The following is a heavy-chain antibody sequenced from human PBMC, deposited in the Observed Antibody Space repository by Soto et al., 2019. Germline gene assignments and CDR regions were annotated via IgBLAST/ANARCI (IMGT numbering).Heavy chain of an antibody. J-gene: IGHJ3*02. V-gene: IGHV3-73*01. CDR1: GFTFSGSA. D-gene: IGHD3-10*01. CDR2: IRSKANSYAT. CDR3: TTPGSLAFDI. Sequence: GGSLRLSCAASGFTFSGSAMHWVRQASGKGLEWVGRIRSKANSYATAYAASVKGRFTISRDDSKNTAYLQMNSLKTEDTAVYYCTTPGSLAFDIWGQGTMVTVSS.